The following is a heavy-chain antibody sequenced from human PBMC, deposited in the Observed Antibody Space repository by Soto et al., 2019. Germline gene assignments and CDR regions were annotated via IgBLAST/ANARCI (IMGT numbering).Heavy chain of an antibody. V-gene: IGHV5-51*01. Sequence: GESLKISCKGSGYSFTSYWIGWVRQMPGKGLEWMGIIYPGDSDTRYSPSFQGQVTISADKSISTAYLQWSSLTASDTAMYYCARLDSRGQYGDYDLSAGPWFDPWGQGTLVTVSS. CDR2: IYPGDSDT. CDR1: GYSFTSYW. CDR3: ARLDSRGQYGDYDLSAGPWFDP. J-gene: IGHJ5*02. D-gene: IGHD4-17*01.